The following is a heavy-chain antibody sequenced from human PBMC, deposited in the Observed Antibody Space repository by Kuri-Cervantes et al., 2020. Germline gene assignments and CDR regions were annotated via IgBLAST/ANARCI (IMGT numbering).Heavy chain of an antibody. Sequence: GESLKISCTASGFTFDDYAMHWVRQAPGKGLEWVAVISYDGSNKYYADSVKGRFTISRDNSKNTLYLQMNSLRAEDTAVYYCARGSPNWGFGYFDYWGQGTLVTVSS. CDR3: ARGSPNWGFGYFDY. J-gene: IGHJ4*02. CDR1: GFTFDDYA. CDR2: ISYDGSNK. D-gene: IGHD7-27*01. V-gene: IGHV3-30-3*01.